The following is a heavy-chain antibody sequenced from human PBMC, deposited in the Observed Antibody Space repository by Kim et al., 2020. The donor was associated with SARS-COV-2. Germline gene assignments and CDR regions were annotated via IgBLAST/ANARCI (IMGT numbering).Heavy chain of an antibody. Sequence: SVKVSCKASGGTFSSYAISWVRQAPGQGLEWMGGIIPIFGTANYAQKFQGRVTITADESTSTAYMELSSLRSEDTAVYYCARDSRRPPGPNQSLRRIYYYGMDVWGQGTTVTVSS. J-gene: IGHJ6*02. CDR3: ARDSRRPPGPNQSLRRIYYYGMDV. V-gene: IGHV1-69*13. CDR1: GGTFSSYA. D-gene: IGHD4-17*01. CDR2: IIPIFGTA.